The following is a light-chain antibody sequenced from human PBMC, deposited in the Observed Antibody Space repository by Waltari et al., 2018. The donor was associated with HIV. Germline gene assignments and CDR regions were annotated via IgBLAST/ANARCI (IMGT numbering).Light chain of an antibody. CDR1: SSYVDTF. J-gene: IGLJ1*01. CDR3: CSHAGNFIFA. V-gene: IGLV2-11*01. CDR2: DVN. Sequence: QSALTQPHSVSGSPGQSLTISCTGTSSYVDTFVSWYQQHPGKAPKVIIYDVNKRPSGVPDRFSGSKSGNTAVLTISGLQAEDEADYHCCSHAGNFIFAFGSGTKVTVL.